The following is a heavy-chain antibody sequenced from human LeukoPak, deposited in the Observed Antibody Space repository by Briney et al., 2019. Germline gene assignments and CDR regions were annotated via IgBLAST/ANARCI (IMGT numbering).Heavy chain of an antibody. CDR1: GFTFSSDA. D-gene: IGHD6-19*01. CDR2: ISGGGGST. CDR3: ARYPGYSSGWYGSWYYFDY. Sequence: GGSLRLSCAASGFTFSSDAMSWVRQAPGKGLEWVSAISGGGGSTYYAVSVKGRFTIPRDNSKNTLYMQMNSLRAEDTAVYYCARYPGYSSGWYGSWYYFDYWGQGTLVTVSS. J-gene: IGHJ4*02. V-gene: IGHV3-23*01.